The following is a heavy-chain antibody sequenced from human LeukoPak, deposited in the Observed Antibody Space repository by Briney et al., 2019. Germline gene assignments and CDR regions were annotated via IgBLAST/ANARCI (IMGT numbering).Heavy chain of an antibody. CDR1: GFTFSSYG. D-gene: IGHD1-26*01. CDR2: IWYVGSNK. CDR3: ARDFPYYTGGPYYGMDV. J-gene: IGHJ6*02. V-gene: IGHV3-33*01. Sequence: PGGSLRLSCAASGFTFSSYGMHWVRQAPGKGLEWVAVIWYVGSNKYYADSVKGRFTISRDNSKNTLYLQMNSLRAEDTAVYYCARDFPYYTGGPYYGMDVWGQGTTVTVSS.